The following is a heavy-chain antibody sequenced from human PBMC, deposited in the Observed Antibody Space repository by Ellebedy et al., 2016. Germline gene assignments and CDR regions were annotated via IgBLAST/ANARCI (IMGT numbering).Heavy chain of an antibody. D-gene: IGHD2-8*01. Sequence: SETLSLTXAVYGGSFSGYYWSWIRQPPGKGLEWIGEINHSGSTKYNPSLKSRVTISVDTSKNQFSLKLSPVTAGDTAVYYCALCTAWAVVDYWGQGTLVTVSS. CDR1: GGSFSGYY. V-gene: IGHV4-34*01. CDR2: INHSGST. J-gene: IGHJ4*02. CDR3: ALCTAWAVVDY.